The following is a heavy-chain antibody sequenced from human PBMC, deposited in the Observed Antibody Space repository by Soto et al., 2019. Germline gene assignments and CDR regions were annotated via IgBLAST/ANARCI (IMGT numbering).Heavy chain of an antibody. CDR1: GFTFSSYS. CDR3: ARDTYYYDSSGSFDY. D-gene: IGHD3-22*01. J-gene: IGHJ4*02. Sequence: GGSLRLSCAASGFTFSSYSMNWVRQAPGKGLEWVSYISSSSSTIYYADSVKGRFTISRDNANNSLYLQMNSLRAEDTAVYYCARDTYYYDSSGSFDYWGQGTLVTVSS. CDR2: ISSSSSTI. V-gene: IGHV3-48*01.